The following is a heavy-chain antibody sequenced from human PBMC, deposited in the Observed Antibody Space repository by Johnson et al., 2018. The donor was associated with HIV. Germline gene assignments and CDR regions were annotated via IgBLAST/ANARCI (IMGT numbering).Heavy chain of an antibody. CDR3: ASRNRGGHYYYDSRTDAFDI. J-gene: IGHJ3*02. CDR1: GFTFSSYG. CDR2: IYSGGST. Sequence: QVQLVESGGGVVQPGGSLRLSCAASGFTFSSYGMHWVRQAPGKGLEWVSVIYSGGSTYYADSAQGRFTISRDNSKHTLYLQMNSLRGEDTAVYYCASRNRGGHYYYDSRTDAFDIWGLGTLVTVSS. D-gene: IGHD3-22*01. V-gene: IGHV3-NL1*01.